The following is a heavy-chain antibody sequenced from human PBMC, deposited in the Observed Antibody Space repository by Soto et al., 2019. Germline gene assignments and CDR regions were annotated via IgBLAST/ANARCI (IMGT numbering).Heavy chain of an antibody. CDR3: ATLPGIAAAARDY. J-gene: IGHJ4*02. Sequence: QVQLQQWGAGLLKPSETLSLTCAVYGGSFSGYYWSWIRQPPGKGLEWIGEINHSGSTNYNPSLKSRVTISVDTSKIQFSLKLSSVTAADTAVYYCATLPGIAAAARDYWGQGTLVTVSS. CDR1: GGSFSGYY. V-gene: IGHV4-34*01. CDR2: INHSGST. D-gene: IGHD6-13*01.